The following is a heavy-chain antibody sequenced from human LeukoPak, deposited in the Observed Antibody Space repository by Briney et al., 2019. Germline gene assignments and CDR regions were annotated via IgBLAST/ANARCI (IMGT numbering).Heavy chain of an antibody. CDR2: ISNTATTM. D-gene: IGHD3-22*01. CDR3: ARVVYYDGSGYFDY. Sequence: GGSLRLSCAGSGFNFNTYNMNWVRQAPGKGLEWLSYISNTATTMYYADSVKGRFTISRDNAKNSLYLQMNSLRAEDTAVYFCARVVYYDGSGYFDYWGQGTLVTVSS. V-gene: IGHV3-48*03. CDR1: GFNFNTYN. J-gene: IGHJ4*02.